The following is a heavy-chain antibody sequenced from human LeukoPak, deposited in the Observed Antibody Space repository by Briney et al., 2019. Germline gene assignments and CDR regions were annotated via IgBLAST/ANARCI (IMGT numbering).Heavy chain of an antibody. CDR2: INARGDT. CDR3: ARGQVPAARGYNWFDP. Sequence: SETLSLTCAVYGWSFNDYYWNWIRQPPGKGLEWIGEINARGDTNYNPSLKSRVTISVDTSKKQFSLRLTSTIAADTALYYCARGQVPAARGYNWFDPWGQGTLVTVSS. J-gene: IGHJ5*02. V-gene: IGHV4-34*01. D-gene: IGHD2-2*01. CDR1: GWSFNDYY.